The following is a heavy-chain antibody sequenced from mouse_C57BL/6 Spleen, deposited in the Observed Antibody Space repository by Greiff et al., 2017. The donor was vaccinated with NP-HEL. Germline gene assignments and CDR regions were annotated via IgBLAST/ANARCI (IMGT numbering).Heavy chain of an antibody. CDR1: GFSLTSYA. V-gene: IGHV2-9-1*01. J-gene: IGHJ4*01. CDR2: IWTGGGT. CDR3: ARTFITTVVRAMDY. Sequence: VKLVESGPGLVAPSQSLSITCTVSGFSLTSYAISWVRQPPGQGLEWLGVIWTGGGTNYNSALKSRLSISKDNSKSQVFLKMNSLQTDDTARYYCARTFITTVVRAMDYWGQGTSVTVSS. D-gene: IGHD1-1*01.